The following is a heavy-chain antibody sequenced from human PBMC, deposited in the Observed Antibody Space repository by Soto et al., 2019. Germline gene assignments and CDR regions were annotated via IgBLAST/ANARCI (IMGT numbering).Heavy chain of an antibody. CDR2: ISAYNGNT. CDR1: GYTFTSYG. J-gene: IGHJ4*02. D-gene: IGHD1-26*01. Sequence: ASVKVSCKASGYTFTSYGISWVRQAPGQGLEWMGWISAYNGNTNYAQKLQGRVTMTTDTSTSTAYMELRSLRSDDTAVYYCARDLLTTQGGATSSHFWCQRTLGNVSS. V-gene: IGHV1-18*01. CDR3: ARDLLTTQGGATSSHF.